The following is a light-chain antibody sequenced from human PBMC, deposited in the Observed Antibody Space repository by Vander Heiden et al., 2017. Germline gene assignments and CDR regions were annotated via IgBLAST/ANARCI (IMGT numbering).Light chain of an antibody. CDR2: DAS. V-gene: IGKV1-33*01. J-gene: IGKJ3*01. CDR1: QDISNY. Sequence: DIQMTQSPSSLSASVGDRVTITCQASQDISNYLNWCQQKPGKAPKLLIYDASNLETGVPSRFSGSGSGTDFTFTISSLQPEDIATYYCQQYDNLPLTFGHGTKVDIK. CDR3: QQYDNLPLT.